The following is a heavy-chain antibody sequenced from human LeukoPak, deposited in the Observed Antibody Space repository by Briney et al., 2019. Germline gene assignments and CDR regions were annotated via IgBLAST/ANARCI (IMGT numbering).Heavy chain of an antibody. CDR3: ARAAVAAAGKVYYYMDV. CDR2: IYYSGST. V-gene: IGHV4-59*01. D-gene: IGHD6-13*01. Sequence: SETLSLTCTASGGSISSYYWSWIRQPPGKGLEWIGYIYYSGSTNYNPSLKSRVTISVDTSKNQFSLKLSSVTAADTAVYYCARAAVAAAGKVYYYMDVWGKGTTVTVSS. CDR1: GGSISSYY. J-gene: IGHJ6*03.